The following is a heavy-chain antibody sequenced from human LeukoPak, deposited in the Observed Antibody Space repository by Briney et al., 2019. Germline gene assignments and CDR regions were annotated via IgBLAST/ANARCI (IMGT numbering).Heavy chain of an antibody. V-gene: IGHV4-38-2*02. CDR3: ARSTGSTMFIDY. CDR2: IYHSGST. J-gene: IGHJ4*02. D-gene: IGHD3-10*02. CDR1: GYSISSGYY. Sequence: PSETLSLTCTVSGYSISSGYYWGWIRQPPGKGLEWIGSIYHSGSTDYNPSLKSRVAISVDTSKNQFSLKLSSVTAADTAVYYCARSTGSTMFIDYWGQGTLVTVSS.